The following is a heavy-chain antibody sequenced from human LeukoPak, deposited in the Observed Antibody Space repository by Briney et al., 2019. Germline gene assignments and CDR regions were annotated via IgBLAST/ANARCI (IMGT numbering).Heavy chain of an antibody. CDR2: ISGSGGTT. V-gene: IGHV3-23*01. CDR3: AKEGIAVAATAPFDY. CDR1: GFTFSSYG. D-gene: IGHD6-19*01. J-gene: IGHJ4*02. Sequence: GGTLRLSCAASGFTFSSYGMSWVRQAPGKGLEWVSAISGSGGTTYYADSVKGRFTISRDNSMNTLYLQMNSLRAEDTAVYSCAKEGIAVAATAPFDYWGQGTLVTVSS.